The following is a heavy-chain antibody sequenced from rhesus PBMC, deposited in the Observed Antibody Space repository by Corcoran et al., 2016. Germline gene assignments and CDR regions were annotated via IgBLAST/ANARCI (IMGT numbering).Heavy chain of an antibody. D-gene: IGHD3-40*01. CDR3: ARDGARGITM. J-gene: IGHJ4*01. CDR1: GGSFRSSW. CDR2: NNGNSGST. V-gene: IGHV4-80*01. Sequence: QVQLQESGPGLVKPSETLSLTCAVSGGSFRSSWWSWIRQPPGKGMAWIGENNGNSGSTNYNPSLKSRVTISKDASKNQCSLKLSSVTAADTAGYYCARDGARGITMWGQGVLVTGSS.